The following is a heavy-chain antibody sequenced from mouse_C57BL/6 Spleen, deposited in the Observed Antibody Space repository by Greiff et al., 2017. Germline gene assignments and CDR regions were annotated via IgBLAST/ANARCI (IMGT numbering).Heavy chain of an antibody. D-gene: IGHD4-1*01. CDR2: IYPGDGDT. Sequence: VQLQQSGAELVKPGASVKISCKASGYAFSSSWMHWVKQRPGKGLEWIGQIYPGDGDTNYNGKFKGKATLTADKSSSTAYMQLSSLPSEDSAVYFCARRCGTREDYDAMGCWGHGASVTVSS. CDR1: GYAFSSSW. V-gene: IGHV1-80*01. J-gene: IGHJ4*01. CDR3: ARRCGTREDYDAMGC.